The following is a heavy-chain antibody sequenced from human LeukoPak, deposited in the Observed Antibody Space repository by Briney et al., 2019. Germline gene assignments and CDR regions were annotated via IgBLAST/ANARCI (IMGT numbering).Heavy chain of an antibody. CDR1: GGSISSYY. Sequence: SETLSLTCTVSGGSISSYYWNWIRQPPGKGLEWIGYIYYSGSTNYNPSLKSRVTISVDTSKNQFSLELTSLTAADTAVYYCAREDSSGYLGYWGQGTLVTVSS. CDR2: IYYSGST. CDR3: AREDSSGYLGY. D-gene: IGHD3-22*01. V-gene: IGHV4-59*01. J-gene: IGHJ4*02.